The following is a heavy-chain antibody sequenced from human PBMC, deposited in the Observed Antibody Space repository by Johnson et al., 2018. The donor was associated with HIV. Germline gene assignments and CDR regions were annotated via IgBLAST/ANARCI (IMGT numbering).Heavy chain of an antibody. CDR2: ISYDGSNK. D-gene: IGHD1-1*01. J-gene: IGHJ3*01. CDR1: GFTFSNYA. V-gene: IGHV3-30-3*01. Sequence: QVQLVESGGGVVQPGRSLRLSCAATGFTFSNYAMHWVRQAPGKGLEWVAVISYDGSNKYYADSVKGRFTISRDNAKNTMFVQMNSLRAEDTAVYYCARSGPNWAFDFWGQGTMVTVSS. CDR3: ARSGPNWAFDF.